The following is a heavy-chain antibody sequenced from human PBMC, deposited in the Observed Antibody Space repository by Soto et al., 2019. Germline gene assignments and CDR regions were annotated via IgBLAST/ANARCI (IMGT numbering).Heavy chain of an antibody. CDR2: ISYSGTT. CDR1: GGSISSGNYY. Sequence: NPLETLSLTCTVSGGSISSGNYYWSWIRQPPGKGLEWIGFISYSGTTHYSASLRSRVSISVDTSKNQFSLDLSSVTAADTAVYYCATMGTPVTGLYYFDPWGQGTLVTVSS. V-gene: IGHV4-30-4*01. CDR3: ATMGTPVTGLYYFDP. D-gene: IGHD4-17*01. J-gene: IGHJ4*02.